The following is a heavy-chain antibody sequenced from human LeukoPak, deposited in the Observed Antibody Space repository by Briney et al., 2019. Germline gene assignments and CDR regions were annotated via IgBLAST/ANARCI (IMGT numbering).Heavy chain of an antibody. D-gene: IGHD3-10*01. CDR3: ARKNMVRANWFDP. J-gene: IGHJ5*02. Sequence: ASVKVSCKASGYTFTSYDINWVRQATGQGLEWMGWMNPNSGNTGYAQKFQGRVTMTRNTSISTAYMELSSLRSEDTAVYYCARKNMVRANWFDPWGQGTLVTVSS. CDR2: MNPNSGNT. V-gene: IGHV1-8*01. CDR1: GYTFTSYD.